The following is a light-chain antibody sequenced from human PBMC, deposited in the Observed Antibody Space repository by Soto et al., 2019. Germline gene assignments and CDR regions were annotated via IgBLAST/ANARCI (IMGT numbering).Light chain of an antibody. CDR1: QSVSNNY. CDR3: QQYGSSGT. V-gene: IGKV3-20*01. Sequence: VVLTQSPATLSLSPGERGTLSCGASQSVSNNYLAWYQQKPGQAPRLLIYGASNRATGIPDRFSGSGSGTDFTLTISRLEPEDFAVYYCQQYGSSGTSGQGTKVDIK. J-gene: IGKJ1*01. CDR2: GAS.